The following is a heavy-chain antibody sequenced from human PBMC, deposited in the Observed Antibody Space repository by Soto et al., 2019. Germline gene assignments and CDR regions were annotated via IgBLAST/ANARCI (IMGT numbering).Heavy chain of an antibody. Sequence: EVQLVESGGGLVQPGGSLRLSCAASGFTVSSNYMSWVRQAPGKGLEWVSVIYSGGSTYYADSVKGRFTISRDNSKXTLYLQRNSLRAEDTAVYYCAREISSWSRSGGWFDPWGQGTLVTVSS. CDR2: IYSGGST. V-gene: IGHV3-66*01. CDR1: GFTVSSNY. D-gene: IGHD6-13*01. J-gene: IGHJ5*02. CDR3: AREISSWSRSGGWFDP.